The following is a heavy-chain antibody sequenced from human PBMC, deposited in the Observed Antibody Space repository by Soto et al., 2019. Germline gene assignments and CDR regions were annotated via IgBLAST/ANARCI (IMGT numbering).Heavy chain of an antibody. J-gene: IGHJ4*02. CDR3: ARHVGDIVVVPAAIVGYFDY. CDR2: IYYSGST. Sequence: ASETLSLTCTVSGGSISSSSYYWGWIRQPPGKGLEWIGSIYYSGSTYYNPSLKSRVTISVDTSKNQFSLKLSSVTAADTAVYYCARHVGDIVVVPAAIVGYFDYWGQGTLVTVSS. V-gene: IGHV4-39*01. D-gene: IGHD2-2*02. CDR1: GGSISSSSYY.